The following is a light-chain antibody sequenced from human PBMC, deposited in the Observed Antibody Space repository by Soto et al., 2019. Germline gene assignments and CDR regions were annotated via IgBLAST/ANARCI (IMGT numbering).Light chain of an antibody. CDR2: DAS. V-gene: IGKV1-5*01. Sequence: DIQMTQSPSTLSASVGDRVTITCRASQSISSWLAWYQQKPGKAPKLLIYDASSLESGVPSRFSGSGSGTEFTLTISSLQPVDFATYYCQQYNSYPFFGGGTKVEIK. CDR1: QSISSW. CDR3: QQYNSYPF. J-gene: IGKJ4*01.